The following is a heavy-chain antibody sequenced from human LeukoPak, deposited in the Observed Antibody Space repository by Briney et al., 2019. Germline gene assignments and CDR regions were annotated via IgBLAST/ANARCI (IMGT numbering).Heavy chain of an antibody. CDR1: GYIFTDYY. CDR3: VREGYVDTAMVKSFDY. J-gene: IGHJ4*02. D-gene: IGHD5-18*01. Sequence: ASVKVSCKASGYIFTDYYMHWVRQAPGQGLEWMGWINPNSGGTKYAQKFQGRVTMTRDTSISAAYMELSRLRSDDAAVYYCVREGYVDTAMVKSFDYWGQGTLVIVPP. V-gene: IGHV1-2*02. CDR2: INPNSGGT.